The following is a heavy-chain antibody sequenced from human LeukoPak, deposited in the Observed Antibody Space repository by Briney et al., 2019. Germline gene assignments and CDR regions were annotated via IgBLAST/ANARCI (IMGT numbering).Heavy chain of an antibody. J-gene: IGHJ4*02. Sequence: GGSLRLSCAASGFTFTNHWMSWVRKAPGEGLEWVANIKQYGSEKYYVDSVKGRFTISRDNAKNSLYLQMNSLRAEDTAVYYCARDLKKIDYWGQGTLVTVSS. CDR2: IKQYGSEK. CDR1: GFTFTNHW. CDR3: ARDLKKIDY. V-gene: IGHV3-7*01.